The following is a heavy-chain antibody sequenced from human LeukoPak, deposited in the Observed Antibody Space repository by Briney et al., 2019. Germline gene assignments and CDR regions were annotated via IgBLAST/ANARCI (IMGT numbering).Heavy chain of an antibody. CDR3: AKVCQLLRYNWFDP. V-gene: IGHV3-23*01. CDR1: GFSVSSNY. J-gene: IGHJ5*02. D-gene: IGHD2-2*01. CDR2: ISGSGGST. Sequence: GGSLRLSCAASGFSVSSNYMSWVRQAPGKGLEWVSAISGSGGSTYYADSVKGRFTISRDNSKNTLYLQMNSLRAEDTAVYYYAKVCQLLRYNWFDPWGQGTLVTVS.